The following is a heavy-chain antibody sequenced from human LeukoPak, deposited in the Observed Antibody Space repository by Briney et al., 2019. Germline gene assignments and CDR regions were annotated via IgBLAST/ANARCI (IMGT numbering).Heavy chain of an antibody. CDR3: ARVGPPGDYYDTSGPWFDP. CDR1: GYTFTGYY. Sequence: ASVKVSCKTSGYTFTGYYMHWVRQAPGQGLERMGRINPKSGGTSYAQKFQGRVTMTRDTSISTAYMELSRLTSDDTAVYYCARVGPPGDYYDTSGPWFDPWGQGTLVTVSS. V-gene: IGHV1-2*06. J-gene: IGHJ5*02. D-gene: IGHD3-22*01. CDR2: INPKSGGT.